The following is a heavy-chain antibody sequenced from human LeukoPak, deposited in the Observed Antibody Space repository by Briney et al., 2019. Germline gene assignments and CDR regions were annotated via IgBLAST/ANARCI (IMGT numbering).Heavy chain of an antibody. V-gene: IGHV3-64*01. CDR1: GFTFSNYA. CDR3: ARALGYDRPDY. D-gene: IGHD3-22*01. CDR2: INSNGGTT. J-gene: IGHJ4*02. Sequence: GGSLRLSCAASGFTFSNYAMHWVRQAPGKGLEYVSTINSNGGTTYYANSVKGRFTISRDNSKNTLYLQMGSLRAEDMAVYYCARALGYDRPDYWGQGTLVTVSS.